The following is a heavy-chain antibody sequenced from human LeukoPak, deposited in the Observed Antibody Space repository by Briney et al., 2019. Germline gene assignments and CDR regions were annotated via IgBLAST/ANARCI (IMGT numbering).Heavy chain of an antibody. D-gene: IGHD3-22*01. CDR3: ARGAYYYDSSGYYY. V-gene: IGHV4-4*07. CDR2: IYTSGST. Sequence: PSETLSLTCTVSGGSISSYYWSWIRQPAGKGLEWIGRIYTSGSTNYNPSLKSRVTMSVDTSKNQFSLKLSSVTAADTAVYYCARGAYYYDSSGYYYWGQGTLVTVSS. J-gene: IGHJ4*02. CDR1: GGSISSYY.